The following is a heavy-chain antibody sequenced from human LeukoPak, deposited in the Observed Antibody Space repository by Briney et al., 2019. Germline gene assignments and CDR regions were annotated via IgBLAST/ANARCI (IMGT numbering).Heavy chain of an antibody. D-gene: IGHD2-2*01. CDR3: AKAAEGVVVPAAGFDY. CDR2: ITWDGNIA. CDR1: GFTFDNYA. Sequence: PGGSLRLSCAASGFTFDNYAMHWVRQAPGKGLEWVSHITWDGNIAYYADSVKGRFTISRDNSKNPMFLQMNRLRPDDTALYYCAKAAEGVVVPAAGFDYWGQGTLVTVSS. J-gene: IGHJ4*02. V-gene: IGHV3-43D*04.